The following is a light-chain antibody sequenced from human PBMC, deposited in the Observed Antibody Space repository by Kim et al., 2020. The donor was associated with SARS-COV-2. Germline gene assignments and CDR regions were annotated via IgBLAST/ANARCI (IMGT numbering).Light chain of an antibody. Sequence: GPSVTISCTGTSVDVGVYTYGSWYQQHPGKAPKLMIYGVSKRPSGVPDRFSGSKSGNAASLTISGLQAEDEGDYYCCSYAGSYTLVFGGGTQLTVL. CDR2: GVS. CDR3: CSYAGSYTLV. J-gene: IGLJ2*01. V-gene: IGLV2-11*01. CDR1: SVDVGVYTY.